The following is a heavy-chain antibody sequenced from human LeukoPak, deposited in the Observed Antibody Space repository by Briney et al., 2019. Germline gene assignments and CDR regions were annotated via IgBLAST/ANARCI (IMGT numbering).Heavy chain of an antibody. CDR3: ARDLGGLVNFDY. D-gene: IGHD3-16*01. CDR2: IYSGGST. J-gene: IGHJ4*02. CDR1: GFTVSSTC. Sequence: PGGSLRLSCAASGFTVSSTCMNWVRQAPAKGLEWVSLIYSGGSTYYADSVKGRFTISRDNSKNTLYLQMNSLRAEDTAVYYCARDLGGLVNFDYWGQGTLVTVSS. V-gene: IGHV3-66*01.